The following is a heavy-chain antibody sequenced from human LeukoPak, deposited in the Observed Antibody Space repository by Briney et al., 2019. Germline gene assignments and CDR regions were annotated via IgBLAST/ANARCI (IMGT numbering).Heavy chain of an antibody. CDR3: ARGLLLWFGESIRFDY. Sequence: PSETLSLTCAVYGGSFSGYYWSWIRQPPGKGLEWIGEINHSGSTNYNPSLKSRVTISVDTSKNQFSLMLSSVTAPDTAVYYCARGLLLWFGESIRFDYWGQGTLVTVSS. J-gene: IGHJ4*02. CDR1: GGSFSGYY. V-gene: IGHV4-34*01. CDR2: INHSGST. D-gene: IGHD3-10*01.